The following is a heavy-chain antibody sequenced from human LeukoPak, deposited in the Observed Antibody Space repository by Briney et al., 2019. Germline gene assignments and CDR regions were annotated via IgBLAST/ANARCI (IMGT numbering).Heavy chain of an antibody. Sequence: SETLSLTCTVSGGSISSGGYYWSWIRQPPGKGLEWIGYIYHSGSTYYNPSLKSRVTISVDRSKNQFSLKLSSVTAADTAVYYCAREKRDLWYFDLWGRGTLVTVSS. D-gene: IGHD6-25*01. CDR1: GGSISSGGYY. V-gene: IGHV4-30-2*01. J-gene: IGHJ2*01. CDR3: AREKRDLWYFDL. CDR2: IYHSGST.